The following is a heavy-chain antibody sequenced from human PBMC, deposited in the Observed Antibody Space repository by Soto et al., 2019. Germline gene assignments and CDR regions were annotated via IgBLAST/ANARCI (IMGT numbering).Heavy chain of an antibody. Sequence: GGSLRLSCAASGFSFGSYVMNWVRQAPGKGLECVAVISYDGDKTYYADSVKGRFTISRDNSNSTLYLQMNSPRAEDTAIYYCARVAGATDYFDYWGQGALVTVSS. CDR3: ARVAGATDYFDY. CDR1: GFSFGSYV. CDR2: ISYDGDKT. J-gene: IGHJ4*02. D-gene: IGHD1-26*01. V-gene: IGHV3-33*05.